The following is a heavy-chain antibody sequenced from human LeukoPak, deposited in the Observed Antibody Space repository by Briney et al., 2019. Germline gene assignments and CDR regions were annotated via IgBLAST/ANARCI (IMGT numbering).Heavy chain of an antibody. Sequence: GGSLRLSCAASGFTFSDYYMSWIRQVPGKGLEWVSYISSSGSTIYYADSVKGRFTISRDNAKNSLYLQMNSLRAEDTAVYYCARDTADNWFDPWGQGTLVTVSS. J-gene: IGHJ5*02. V-gene: IGHV3-11*01. CDR1: GFTFSDYY. CDR2: ISSSGSTI. CDR3: ARDTADNWFDP. D-gene: IGHD4-17*01.